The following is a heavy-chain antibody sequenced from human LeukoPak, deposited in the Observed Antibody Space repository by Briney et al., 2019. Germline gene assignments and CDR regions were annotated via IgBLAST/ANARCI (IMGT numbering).Heavy chain of an antibody. CDR1: GGSISSYY. J-gene: IGHJ3*02. CDR3: ARGGSGISNAFDI. D-gene: IGHD3-10*01. V-gene: IGHV4-59*01. CDR2: IYYSGST. Sequence: SETLSLTCTVSGGSISSYYWSWIRQPPGKGLEWIGHIYYSGSTNSNPSLKSRVTMSVDTSKNQFSLKLRSVTAADTAVYYCARGGSGISNAFDIWGQGTMVTVSS.